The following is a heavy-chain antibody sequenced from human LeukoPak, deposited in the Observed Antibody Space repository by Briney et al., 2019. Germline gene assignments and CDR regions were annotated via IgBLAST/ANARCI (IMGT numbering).Heavy chain of an antibody. V-gene: IGHV3-30*04. CDR3: ARDQPGTYTMSST. CDR2: VSGEQTDK. J-gene: IGHJ5*02. D-gene: IGHD7-27*01. CDR1: GFTFVHFS. Sequence: GGSLRLSCVASGFTFVHFSMHWVRQAPGKGLEWVAFVSGEQTDKYYADSVKGRFTISRDNSRNTLFLEMNSLRPDDTAVYYCARDQPGTYTMSSTWGQGTLVTVSS.